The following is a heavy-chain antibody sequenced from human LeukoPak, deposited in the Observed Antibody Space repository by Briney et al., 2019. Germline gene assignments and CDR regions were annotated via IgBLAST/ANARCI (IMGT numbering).Heavy chain of an antibody. CDR2: IYYSGST. Sequence: SETLSLTCTVSGGSISSYYWSWIRQPPGKGLEWIGYIYYSGSTNYNPSLKSRVTIPVDTSKNQFSLKLSSVTAADTAVYYCAREDSSGYFPFDYWRQGTLVTVSS. D-gene: IGHD3-22*01. J-gene: IGHJ4*02. V-gene: IGHV4-59*01. CDR1: GGSISSYY. CDR3: AREDSSGYFPFDY.